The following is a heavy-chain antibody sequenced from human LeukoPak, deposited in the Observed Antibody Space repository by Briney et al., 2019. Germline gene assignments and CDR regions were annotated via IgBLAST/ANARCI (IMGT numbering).Heavy chain of an antibody. CDR3: AKDIAARGPAQFDY. D-gene: IGHD6-6*01. Sequence: PGGSLRLSCAASRFTFSSYWMHWVRQAPGKGLVWVSRINSDGSSTSYADSVKGRFTISRDNSKNTLYLQMNSLRAEDTAVYYCAKDIAARGPAQFDYWGQGTLVTVSS. V-gene: IGHV3-74*01. J-gene: IGHJ4*02. CDR2: INSDGSST. CDR1: RFTFSSYW.